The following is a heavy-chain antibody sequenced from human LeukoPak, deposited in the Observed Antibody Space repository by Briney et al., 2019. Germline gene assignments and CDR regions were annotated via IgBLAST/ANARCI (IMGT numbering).Heavy chain of an antibody. J-gene: IGHJ4*02. D-gene: IGHD3-10*01. CDR3: AKDLWFGEFLFDY. CDR2: ISSSSSYI. Sequence: GESLRLSCAASGFTFSSYSMNWVRQAPGKGLEWVSSISSSSSYIYYADSVKGRFTISRDNAKNSLYLQMNSLRAEDTALYYCAKDLWFGEFLFDYWGQGTLVTVSS. CDR1: GFTFSSYS. V-gene: IGHV3-21*04.